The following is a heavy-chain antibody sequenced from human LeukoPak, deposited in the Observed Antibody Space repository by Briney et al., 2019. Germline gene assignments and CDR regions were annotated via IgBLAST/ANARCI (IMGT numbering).Heavy chain of an antibody. D-gene: IGHD2-8*01. J-gene: IGHJ4*02. CDR3: ARGTVYDF. CDR2: IYYSGTT. CDR1: DGSINTNSYS. V-gene: IGHV4-39*01. Sequence: NPSETLSLTCTVSDGSINTNSYSWGWIRQAPGKGLEWIGSIYYSGTTYYNPSLRSRVTISVDTSKNQFSLKLSSVTAADTAVYYCARGTVYDFWDQGTLVTVSS.